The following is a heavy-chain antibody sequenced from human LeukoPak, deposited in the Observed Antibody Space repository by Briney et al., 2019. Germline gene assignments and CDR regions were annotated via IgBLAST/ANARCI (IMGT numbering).Heavy chain of an antibody. CDR3: AREGGSSSWYGENWFDP. CDR1: GGSFSGYY. V-gene: IGHV4-34*01. J-gene: IGHJ5*02. Sequence: SETLSLTCAVYGGSFSGYYWSWIRQPPGKGLEWIGSIYHSGSTYYNPSLKSRVTISVDTSKNQFSLKLSSVTAADTAVYYCAREGGSSSWYGENWFDPWGQGTLVTVSS. D-gene: IGHD6-13*01. CDR2: IYHSGST.